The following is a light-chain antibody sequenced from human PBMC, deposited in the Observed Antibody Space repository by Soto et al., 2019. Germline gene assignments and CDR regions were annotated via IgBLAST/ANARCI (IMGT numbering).Light chain of an antibody. V-gene: IGLV1-40*01. J-gene: IGLJ3*02. CDR2: ANI. Sequence: QSVLTQPPSVSGAPGQRVTISCTGNSSNIGTYDVHWYQQLPGTAPKLLIYANINRPSGVPDRFSGSKSGTSGSLVITGLQAEDEADYYCQSYDSSLSVWVFGGGTQLTVL. CDR1: SSNIGTYD. CDR3: QSYDSSLSVWV.